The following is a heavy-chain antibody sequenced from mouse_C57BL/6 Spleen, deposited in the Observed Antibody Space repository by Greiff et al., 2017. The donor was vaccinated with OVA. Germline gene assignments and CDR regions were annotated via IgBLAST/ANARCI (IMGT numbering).Heavy chain of an antibody. J-gene: IGHJ4*01. D-gene: IGHD4-1*01. CDR1: GFTFNTYA. Sequence: EVQGVESGGGLVQPKGSLKLSCAASGFTFNTYAMHWVRQAPGKGLEWVARIRSKSSNYATYYADSVKDRFTISRDDSQSMLYLQMNNLTTEDTAMYYCVREELGRQYYAMDYWGQGTSVTVSS. CDR3: VREELGRQYYAMDY. V-gene: IGHV10-3*01. CDR2: IRSKSSNYAT.